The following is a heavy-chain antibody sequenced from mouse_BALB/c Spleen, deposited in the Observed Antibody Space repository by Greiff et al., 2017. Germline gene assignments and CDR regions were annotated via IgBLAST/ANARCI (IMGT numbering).Heavy chain of an antibody. J-gene: IGHJ1*01. V-gene: IGHV5-9-4*01. Sequence: EVQRVESGGGLVKPGGSLKLSCAASGFTFSSYAMSWVRQSPEQRLEWVAEISSGGSYTYYPDTVTGRFTISRDNAKNTLYLEMSSLRSEDTAMYYCARYYYGSSYGYFDVWGAGTTVTVSA. D-gene: IGHD1-1*01. CDR1: GFTFSSYA. CDR3: ARYYYGSSYGYFDV. CDR2: ISSGGSYT.